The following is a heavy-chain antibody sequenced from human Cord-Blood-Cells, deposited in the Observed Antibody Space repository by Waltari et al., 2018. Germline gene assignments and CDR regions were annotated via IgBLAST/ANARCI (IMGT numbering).Heavy chain of an antibody. Sequence: QVQLQESGPGLVKPSGTLSLTCAVSGGSISSSNCWRWVRQPPGKGLEWIGEIYHSGSTNYNPSLKSRVTISVDKSKNQFSLKLSSVTAADTAVYYCASLGSMSSSSGGYYFDYWGQGTLVTVSS. J-gene: IGHJ4*02. CDR3: ASLGSMSSSSGGYYFDY. CDR1: GGSISSSNC. D-gene: IGHD6-6*01. CDR2: IYHSGST. V-gene: IGHV4-4*02.